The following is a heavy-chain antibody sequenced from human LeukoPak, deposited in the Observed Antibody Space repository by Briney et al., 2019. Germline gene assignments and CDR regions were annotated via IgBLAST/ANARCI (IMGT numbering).Heavy chain of an antibody. D-gene: IGHD3-9*01. CDR1: GGSFSGYY. Sequence: SETLSLTCAVYGGSFSGYYWSWIRQPPGKGLEWIGEINHSGSTYYNPSLKSRVTISVDRFKNQFSLKLSSVTAADTAVYYCARGTYDILTGYYHDAFENWGQGTMVTVSS. J-gene: IGHJ3*02. CDR2: INHSGST. V-gene: IGHV4-34*01. CDR3: ARGTYDILTGYYHDAFEN.